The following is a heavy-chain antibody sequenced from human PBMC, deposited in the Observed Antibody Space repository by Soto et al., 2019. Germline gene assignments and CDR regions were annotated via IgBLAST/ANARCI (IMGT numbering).Heavy chain of an antibody. V-gene: IGHV4-39*01. D-gene: IGHD3-3*01. CDR1: GGSISSSSYY. CDR3: ARQRRSGTIFGVVIIPDAFDI. Sequence: SETLSLTCTVSGGSISSSSYYWGWIRQPPGKGLEWFGSIYYSGSTYYNPSLKSRVTISVDTSKNQFSLKLSSVTAADTAVYYCARQRRSGTIFGVVIIPDAFDIWGQGTMVTVSS. CDR2: IYYSGST. J-gene: IGHJ3*02.